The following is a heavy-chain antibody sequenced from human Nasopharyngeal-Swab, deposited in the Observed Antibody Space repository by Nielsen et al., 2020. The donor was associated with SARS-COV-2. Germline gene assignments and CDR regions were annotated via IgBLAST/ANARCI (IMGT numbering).Heavy chain of an antibody. CDR3: ARLYCGGDCSYYYYYGMDV. Sequence: ASVKVSCKASGYTFTSYGISWVRQAPGQGLEWMGWISAYNGNTNYAQKLQGRVTMTTDTSTSTAYMELRSLRSDDTAVYYCARLYCGGDCSYYYYYGMDVWGKGTTVTVSS. D-gene: IGHD2-21*02. CDR1: GYTFTSYG. CDR2: ISAYNGNT. V-gene: IGHV1-18*01. J-gene: IGHJ6*04.